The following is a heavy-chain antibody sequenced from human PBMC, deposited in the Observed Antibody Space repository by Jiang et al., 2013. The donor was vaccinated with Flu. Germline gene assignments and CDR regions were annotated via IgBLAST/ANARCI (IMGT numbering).Heavy chain of an antibody. CDR1: GFTFSSYA. Sequence: VQLLESGGGVVQPGRSLRLSCAASGFTFSSYAMHWVRQAPGKGLEWVAVISYDGSNKYYADSVKGRFTISRDNSKNTLYLQMNSLRAEDTAVYYCARSRWQQPGRYYFDYWGQGTLVTV. CDR3: ARSRWQQPGRYYFDY. J-gene: IGHJ4*02. D-gene: IGHD6-13*01. CDR2: ISYDGSNK. V-gene: IGHV3-30*04.